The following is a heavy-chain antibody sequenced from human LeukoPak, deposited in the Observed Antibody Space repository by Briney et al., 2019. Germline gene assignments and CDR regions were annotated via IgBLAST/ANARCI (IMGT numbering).Heavy chain of an antibody. V-gene: IGHV5-51*01. Sequence: PGESLKISCKGSGYSFTGYWIAWVRQMPGKGLEWMGIIYPGDSDTRYSPSFQGQVTISADKSISTAYLQWSSLKASDTAMYYCARGDYGDFRVFYTLFDYWGQGTLVTVSS. CDR3: ARGDYGDFRVFYTLFDY. D-gene: IGHD4-17*01. CDR1: GYSFTGYW. CDR2: IYPGDSDT. J-gene: IGHJ4*02.